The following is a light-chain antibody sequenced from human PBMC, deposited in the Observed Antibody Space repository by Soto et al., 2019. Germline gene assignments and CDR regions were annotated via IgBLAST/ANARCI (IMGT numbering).Light chain of an antibody. Sequence: DIHLTQSPSTLSASVGDRVTITCRASQSISILLAWYQQKPGKAPNLLIYATSTLEAGVSSRFSGSGSGTEFTLTISSLQPDDSATYYCQHYTGFSWTFGQGTKVEIK. CDR1: QSISIL. CDR3: QHYTGFSWT. J-gene: IGKJ1*01. CDR2: ATS. V-gene: IGKV1-5*03.